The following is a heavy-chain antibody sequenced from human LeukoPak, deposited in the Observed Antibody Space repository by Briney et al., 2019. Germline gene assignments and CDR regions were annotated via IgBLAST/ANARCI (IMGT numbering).Heavy chain of an antibody. Sequence: GGSLRLSCAASGFTFSNCAMIWVRQAPGKGLEWVSGISDSGISIYYADSVKGRFTISRDNSKSTLYLQMNSLRAEDTAVYYCAAEQWLVRGEVDYWGQGTLVTVSS. CDR2: ISDSGISI. V-gene: IGHV3-23*01. D-gene: IGHD6-19*01. CDR1: GFTFSNCA. CDR3: AAEQWLVRGEVDY. J-gene: IGHJ4*02.